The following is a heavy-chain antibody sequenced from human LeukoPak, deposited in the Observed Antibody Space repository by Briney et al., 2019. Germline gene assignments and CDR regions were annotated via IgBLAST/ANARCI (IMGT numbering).Heavy chain of an antibody. Sequence: GRSLRLSCAASGFILSSYGMHWVRQAPGKGLEWVAGISYDGSNKYYAASVKGRFTISRDNSKNTLYLQMNSLRAEDTAVYYCAKDILWFGAPDAFDIWGQGTMVTVSS. J-gene: IGHJ3*02. CDR2: ISYDGSNK. D-gene: IGHD3-10*01. CDR1: GFILSSYG. CDR3: AKDILWFGAPDAFDI. V-gene: IGHV3-30*18.